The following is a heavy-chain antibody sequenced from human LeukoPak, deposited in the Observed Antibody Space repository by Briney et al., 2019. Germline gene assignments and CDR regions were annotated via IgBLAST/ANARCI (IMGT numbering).Heavy chain of an antibody. CDR1: GFTFSSYS. V-gene: IGHV3-21*01. J-gene: IGHJ6*03. D-gene: IGHD1-26*01. CDR2: ISSSSSYI. Sequence: GGSLRLSCAASGFTFSSYSMNWVRQAPGKGLEWVSSISSSSSYIYYADSVKGRFTISRDNAKNSLYLQMNSLRAEDTAVYYCARETSRGLLPYYYYMDVWGKGTTVTVSS. CDR3: ARETSRGLLPYYYYMDV.